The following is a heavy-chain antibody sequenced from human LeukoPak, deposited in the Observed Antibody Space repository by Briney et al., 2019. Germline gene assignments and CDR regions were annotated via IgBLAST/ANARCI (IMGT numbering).Heavy chain of an antibody. CDR2: ISGSGGST. CDR1: GFTFSTYD. J-gene: IGHJ3*02. D-gene: IGHD4-17*01. Sequence: GGSLRLSCEASGFTFSTYDMSWVRQAPGKGLEWVSSISGSGGSTQYAASVQGRFTISRDNSKNTLYLQMNSLRAEDTAVYYCAKDPNGDYIGTFDIWGQGTMVTVSS. V-gene: IGHV3-23*01. CDR3: AKDPNGDYIGTFDI.